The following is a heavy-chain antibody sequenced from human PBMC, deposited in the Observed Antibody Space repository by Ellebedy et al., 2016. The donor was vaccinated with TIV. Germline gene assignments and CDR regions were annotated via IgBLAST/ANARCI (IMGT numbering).Heavy chain of an antibody. J-gene: IGHJ3*02. CDR3: ARTTYYYNASSGYYTFGGAFDI. Sequence: GESLKISCGASGFTFNSHDVHWVRQAPGKGLEWVSAIGTAGDTYYSHSVKGRFTISRENAKKSLYLQIHSLRAGDTAMYYCARTTYYYNASSGYYTFGGAFDIWGLGTLVTVSS. CDR1: GFTFNSHD. CDR2: IGTAGDT. V-gene: IGHV3-13*01. D-gene: IGHD3-22*01.